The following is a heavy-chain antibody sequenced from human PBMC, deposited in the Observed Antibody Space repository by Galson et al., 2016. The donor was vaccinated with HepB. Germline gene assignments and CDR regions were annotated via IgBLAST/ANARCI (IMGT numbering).Heavy chain of an antibody. J-gene: IGHJ4*02. CDR1: GFGFRSYG. D-gene: IGHD2-2*03. CDR3: AREGHLWIACFDN. Sequence: SLRLSCAASGFGFRSYGMHWVRQAPGKGLEWVAGISYDGTNTYYADSVKGRFTISRDNSKNTLYRHMTSLRAEDTAVYYCAREGHLWIACFDNWGQGTLVTVSS. CDR2: ISYDGTNT. V-gene: IGHV3-30*03.